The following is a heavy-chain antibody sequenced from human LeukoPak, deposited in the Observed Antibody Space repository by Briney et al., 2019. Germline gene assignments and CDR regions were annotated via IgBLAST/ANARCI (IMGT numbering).Heavy chain of an antibody. J-gene: IGHJ4*02. D-gene: IGHD5-12*01. CDR3: ARGGYSFDY. CDR2: LHPDGSER. CDR1: GFTFSSYW. Sequence: GGSLRLSCAASGFTFSSYWMSWVRQAPGKGLEWVARLHPDGSERNYVGSVEGRFTVFGDNAKSSLFLQMHSLRVEDTAVYYCARGGYSFDYLGQGTLVTVPS. V-gene: IGHV3-7*01.